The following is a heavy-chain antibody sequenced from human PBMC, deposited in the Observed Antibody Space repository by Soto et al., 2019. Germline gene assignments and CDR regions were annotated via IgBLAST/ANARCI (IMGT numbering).Heavy chain of an antibody. J-gene: IGHJ4*02. Sequence: GGSLRLSCAASGFTFDDYAMSWVRQAPGKGLEWVSAISGSGGSTYYADSVKGRFTISRDNSKNTLYLQMNSLRAEDTAVYYCAKEPVGYSGYDNFDYWGQGTLVTVSS. CDR2: ISGSGGST. CDR3: AKEPVGYSGYDNFDY. V-gene: IGHV3-23*01. CDR1: GFTFDDYA. D-gene: IGHD5-12*01.